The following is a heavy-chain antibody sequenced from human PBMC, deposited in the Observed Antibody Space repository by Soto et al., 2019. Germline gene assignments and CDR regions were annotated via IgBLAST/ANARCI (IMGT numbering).Heavy chain of an antibody. CDR2: INPAGTIT. CDR3: TSDTFGLRDT. V-gene: IGHV3-74*01. Sequence: GGSLRLSCAASGFPFSHYWMHWVRQTPGKGLVWVSRINPAGTITNYADSVECRFTISRDNADSALFLQMNSLSAEDTAIYYCTSDTFGLRDTWGQGTLVTVSS. D-gene: IGHD3-16*01. CDR1: GFPFSHYW. J-gene: IGHJ5*02.